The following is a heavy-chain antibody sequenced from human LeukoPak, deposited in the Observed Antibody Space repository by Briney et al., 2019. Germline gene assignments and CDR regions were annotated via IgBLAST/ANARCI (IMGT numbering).Heavy chain of an antibody. CDR3: ARGPYYYGPEIYQYFDY. J-gene: IGHJ4*01. Sequence: PGGSLRLSCAASGFSFSRHWMSWVRQAPGKGLEWVANIKEDGGEKSYVASVKGRFTISRDNAKNSLFLQLNSLRAEDTAVYYCARGPYYYGPEIYQYFDYWGHGILVTVSS. CDR2: IKEDGGEK. V-gene: IGHV3-7*01. D-gene: IGHD3-10*01. CDR1: GFSFSRHW.